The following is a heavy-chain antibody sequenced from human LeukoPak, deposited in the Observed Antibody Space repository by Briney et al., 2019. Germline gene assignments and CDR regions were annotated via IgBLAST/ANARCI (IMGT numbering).Heavy chain of an antibody. D-gene: IGHD5-18*01. CDR3: AKDLWGDTAMVLNY. J-gene: IGHJ4*02. CDR2: IRYDGSNK. CDR1: GFTFSSYG. V-gene: IGHV3-30*02. Sequence: GGSLRLSCAASGFTFSSYGMHWVRQAPGKGLEWVAFIRYDGSNKYYADSVKGRFTISRDNSKNTLYLQMYSLRAEDTAVYYCAKDLWGDTAMVLNYWGQGTLVTVSS.